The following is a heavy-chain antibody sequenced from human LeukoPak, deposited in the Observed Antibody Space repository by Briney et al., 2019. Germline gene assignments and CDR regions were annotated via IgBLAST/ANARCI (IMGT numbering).Heavy chain of an antibody. CDR2: ISSSSSTI. CDR3: AREPGIAAAGTVYNWFDH. Sequence: GGSLRLSCAASGFTFSSYSMNWVRQAPGKGLEWVSYISSSSSTIYYADSVKGRFTISRDNAKNSLYLQMNSLRAEDTAVYYCAREPGIAAAGTVYNWFDHWGQGTLVTVSS. D-gene: IGHD6-13*01. CDR1: GFTFSSYS. V-gene: IGHV3-48*04. J-gene: IGHJ5*02.